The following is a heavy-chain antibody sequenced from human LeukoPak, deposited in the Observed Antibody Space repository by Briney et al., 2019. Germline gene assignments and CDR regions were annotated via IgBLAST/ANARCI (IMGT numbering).Heavy chain of an antibody. J-gene: IGHJ3*02. D-gene: IGHD6-13*01. Sequence: HAGGSLRLSCAASGFTFSSYGMHWVRQAPGKGLEWVAVISYDGSNKYYADSVKGRFTISRDNSKNTLYLQMNSLRAEDTAVYYCARDQGSWYGEAFDIWGQGTMVTVSS. CDR2: ISYDGSNK. CDR1: GFTFSSYG. V-gene: IGHV3-30*03. CDR3: ARDQGSWYGEAFDI.